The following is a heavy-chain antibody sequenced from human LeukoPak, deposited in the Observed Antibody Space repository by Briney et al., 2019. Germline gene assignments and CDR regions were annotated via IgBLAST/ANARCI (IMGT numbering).Heavy chain of an antibody. CDR3: ARAPWNHIILNWFDS. V-gene: IGHV4-39*07. CDR2: IYYRGTT. J-gene: IGHJ5*01. Sequence: SETLSLTCTVSGGSISSSSYYWGWIRQPPGKGLEWIGNIYYRGTTKYNPSLKSRVTISVDTSKNQFSLRLNSVTAADTAVYYCARAPWNHIILNWFDSWGQGILVTVSS. CDR1: GGSISSSSYY. D-gene: IGHD1-14*01.